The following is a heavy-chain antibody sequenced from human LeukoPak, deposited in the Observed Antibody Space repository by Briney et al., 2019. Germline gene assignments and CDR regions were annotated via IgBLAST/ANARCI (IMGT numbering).Heavy chain of an antibody. J-gene: IGHJ4*02. CDR1: GGSISSYY. CDR3: ARDRYDFWSGYTYYYFDY. D-gene: IGHD3-3*01. V-gene: IGHV4-59*01. Sequence: SETLSLTCTVSGGSISSYYWSWIRQPPGEGLEWIGYTYYSGSTNYNPSLKSRVTISVDTSKNQFSLKLSSVTAADTAVYYCARDRYDFWSGYTYYYFDYWGQGTLVTVSS. CDR2: TYYSGST.